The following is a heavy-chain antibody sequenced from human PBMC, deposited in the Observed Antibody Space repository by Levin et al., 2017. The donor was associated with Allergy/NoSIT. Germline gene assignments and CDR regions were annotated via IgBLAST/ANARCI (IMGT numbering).Heavy chain of an antibody. J-gene: IGHJ5*01. D-gene: IGHD3-10*01. CDR1: GASISRRHW. Sequence: SCAVSGASISRRHWWSWVRQSPGKGLEWIGEIYQTGSTTYNPSLESRVTISLDTSKNRFSLRLNSVTAADTAVYYCVRAPGRFGGFDSWGQGTLVTVSS. V-gene: IGHV4-4*02. CDR2: IYQTGST. CDR3: VRAPGRFGGFDS.